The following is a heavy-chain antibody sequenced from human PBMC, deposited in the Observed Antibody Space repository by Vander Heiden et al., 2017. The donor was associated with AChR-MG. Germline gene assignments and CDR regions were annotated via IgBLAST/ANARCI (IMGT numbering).Heavy chain of an antibody. V-gene: IGHV3-23*01. CDR2: ITIRSNT. Sequence: EVQMLESGGGLVQPGGSLRLSCAASGFTFSNYAMNRVRQAPGKGLEWVSSITIRSNTYYADSVRGRFTISRDNSKDTLYLQMNSLRAEDTGIYYCARDRRYNSETMDAFDMWGQGTMVTVSS. D-gene: IGHD6-19*01. CDR3: ARDRRYNSETMDAFDM. CDR1: GFTFSNYA. J-gene: IGHJ3*02.